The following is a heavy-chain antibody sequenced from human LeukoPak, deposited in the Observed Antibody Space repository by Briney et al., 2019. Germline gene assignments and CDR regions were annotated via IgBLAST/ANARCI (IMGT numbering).Heavy chain of an antibody. Sequence: PSETLSLTCTVSGGSISSNSYHWGWIRQPPGKGLEWIGSIYYSGSTYYNPSLKSRVTISVDTSKNQFSMKLSSVTAADTAVYYCARHGANYDFWSGPRGAFDIWGQGAMVTVSS. CDR2: IYYSGST. CDR3: ARHGANYDFWSGPRGAFDI. J-gene: IGHJ3*02. CDR1: GGSISSNSYH. D-gene: IGHD3-3*01. V-gene: IGHV4-39*01.